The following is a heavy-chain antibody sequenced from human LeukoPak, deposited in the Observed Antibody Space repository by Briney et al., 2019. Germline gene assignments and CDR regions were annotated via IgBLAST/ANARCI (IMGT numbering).Heavy chain of an antibody. CDR1: GFTFSRYW. CDR3: ARVGVEMATSHYFYYMDV. CDR2: IKEDGSEK. V-gene: IGHV3-7*01. D-gene: IGHD5-24*01. Sequence: GGSLRLSCAGSGFTFSRYWMSWVRQAPGKGLEWVANIKEDGSEKYYVDSAKGRFSISRDNAKNSMYLQMNSLRAKDTAVYYCARVGVEMATSHYFYYMDVWGKGTTVTVSS. J-gene: IGHJ6*03.